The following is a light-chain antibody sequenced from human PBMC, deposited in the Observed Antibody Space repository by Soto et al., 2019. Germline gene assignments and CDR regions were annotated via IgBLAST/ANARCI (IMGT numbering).Light chain of an antibody. CDR1: SSNIGAGYD. V-gene: IGLV1-40*01. J-gene: IGLJ1*01. CDR3: QSYDSSLSGLV. Sequence: QSVLTQPPSVSGAPGQRVTISCTGSSSNIGAGYDVHWYQQLPGTAPKLLIYGNSNRPSGVPDRFSGSKSGTSASLAITGLQAEDEADEYCQSYDSSLSGLVFGTGTKVTVL. CDR2: GNS.